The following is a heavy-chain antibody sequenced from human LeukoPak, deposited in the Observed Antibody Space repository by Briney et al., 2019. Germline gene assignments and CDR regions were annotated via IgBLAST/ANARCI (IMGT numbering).Heavy chain of an antibody. J-gene: IGHJ4*02. Sequence: PSETLSLTCTVSGGSISSSSYYWGWIRQPPGKGLEWIGSIYYSGSTYYNPSLKSRVTISVDTSKNQFSPKLSSVTAADTAVYYCARHPYSSGWYSYVYYFDYWGQGTLVTVSS. CDR3: ARHPYSSGWYSYVYYFDY. D-gene: IGHD6-19*01. CDR2: IYYSGST. V-gene: IGHV4-39*01. CDR1: GGSISSSSYY.